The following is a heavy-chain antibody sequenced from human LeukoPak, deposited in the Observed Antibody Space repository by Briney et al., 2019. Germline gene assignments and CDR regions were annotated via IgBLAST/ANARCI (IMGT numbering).Heavy chain of an antibody. J-gene: IGHJ4*02. CDR2: ISSSGSTI. CDR1: GFTSSSYE. Sequence: GGSLRLSCAASGFTSSSYEMNWVRQAPGKGLEWVSYISSSGSTIYCADSVKGRFTISRDNAKNSLYLQMNSLRAEDTAVYYCARGGEIFDYWGQGTLVTVSS. CDR3: ARGGEIFDY. V-gene: IGHV3-48*03.